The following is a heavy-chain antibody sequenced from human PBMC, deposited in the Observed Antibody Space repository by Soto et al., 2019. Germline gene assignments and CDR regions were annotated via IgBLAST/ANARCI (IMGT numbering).Heavy chain of an antibody. Sequence: ASVKVSCKASGYTFTGYGINWVRQAPGLGLEWVGWISPYNGHTSYSQNVQGRVTMTTDTSTSTAYMELTSLRSDDTAVYYCARTKDADSWGQGTPVTVSS. J-gene: IGHJ4*02. CDR3: ARTKDADS. CDR1: GYTFTGYG. V-gene: IGHV1-18*01. CDR2: ISPYNGHT.